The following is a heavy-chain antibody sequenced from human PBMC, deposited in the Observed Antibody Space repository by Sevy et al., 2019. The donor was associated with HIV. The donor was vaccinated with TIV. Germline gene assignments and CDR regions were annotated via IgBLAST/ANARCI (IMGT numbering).Heavy chain of an antibody. J-gene: IGHJ4*02. CDR1: GYTFTVYY. CDR3: ARDSDFWSGSSTFTY. V-gene: IGHV1-2*02. CDR2: INPNSGGT. Sequence: ASVKDSCKASGYTFTVYYLNWVRQAPGQGLEWMGWINPNSGGTKYAQKFEGRVTMTTDTSISTAYMELSSLGSDDTAVYYCARDSDFWSGSSTFTYWGQGTLVTVSS. D-gene: IGHD3-3*01.